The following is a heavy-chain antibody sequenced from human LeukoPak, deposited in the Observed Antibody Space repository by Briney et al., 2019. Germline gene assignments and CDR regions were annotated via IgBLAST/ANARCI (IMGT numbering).Heavy chain of an antibody. V-gene: IGHV3-74*01. D-gene: IGHD5-18*01. CDR3: ARSPGIQFLDY. CDR1: GFTFSSYW. Sequence: GGSLRLSCAASGFTFSSYWMHWVRQVPGEGLVWVSRISEDGSTTNYADSVRGRFTISRDNVKNTVYLEMNSLRVEDTAVYYCARSPGIQFLDYWGQGTLVTVSS. CDR2: ISEDGSTT. J-gene: IGHJ4*02.